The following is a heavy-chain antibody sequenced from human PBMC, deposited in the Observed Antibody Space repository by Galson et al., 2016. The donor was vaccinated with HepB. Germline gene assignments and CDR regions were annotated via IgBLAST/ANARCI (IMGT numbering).Heavy chain of an antibody. CDR3: AKDGCTSTSCYSY. J-gene: IGHJ4*02. D-gene: IGHD2-2*01. CDR2: IFAGGDRT. CDR1: GFAFSNYA. V-gene: IGHV3-23*01. Sequence: SLRLSCAASGFAFSNYAMSWVRHAPGKGLEWVSLIFAGGDRTFYADSVRGRLTISRDNSKNTLYLQMSSLRADDSAVYYCAKDGCTSTSCYSYWGQGTLVTVSS.